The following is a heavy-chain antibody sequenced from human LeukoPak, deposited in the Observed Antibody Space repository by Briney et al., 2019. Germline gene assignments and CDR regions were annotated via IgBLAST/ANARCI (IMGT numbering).Heavy chain of an antibody. D-gene: IGHD3-16*01. CDR1: GFTFSSYE. Sequence: PGGSLRLSCAASGFTFSSYEMNWVRQAPGKGLEWVSYISSSRSTIYYADSVKGRFTISRDNAKNSLYLQMNSLRAEDTAVYYCARDHLGDYWGQGTLVTVSS. V-gene: IGHV3-48*03. CDR2: ISSSRSTI. CDR3: ARDHLGDY. J-gene: IGHJ4*02.